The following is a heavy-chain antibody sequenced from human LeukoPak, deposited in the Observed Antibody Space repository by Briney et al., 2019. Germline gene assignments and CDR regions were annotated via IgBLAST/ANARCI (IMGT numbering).Heavy chain of an antibody. CDR1: GFTFSNYG. J-gene: IGHJ4*02. V-gene: IGHV3-30*03. CDR2: ISYDGSNK. CDR3: ARGAPPDY. Sequence: GGSLRLSCGASGFTFSNYGMHWVRQAPGKGLEWVAAISYDGSNKHYADSVKGRFTISRDNSKNTLYVQMNSLRTEDTAVYYCARGAPPDYWGQGTLVTVSS.